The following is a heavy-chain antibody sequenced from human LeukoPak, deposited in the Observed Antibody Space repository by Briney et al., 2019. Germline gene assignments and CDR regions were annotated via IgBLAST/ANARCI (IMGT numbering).Heavy chain of an antibody. CDR1: GGSISSYY. CDR3: ARAVPNYDSSGYYYVGPHYFDY. V-gene: IGHV4-59*01. J-gene: IGHJ4*02. Sequence: SETLSLTCTVSGGSISSYYWSWIRQPPGKGLEWIGYIYYSGSTNYNPSLKSRVTISVDTSKNQFSPKLSSVTAADTAVYYCARAVPNYDSSGYYYVGPHYFDYWGQGTLVTVSS. CDR2: IYYSGST. D-gene: IGHD3-22*01.